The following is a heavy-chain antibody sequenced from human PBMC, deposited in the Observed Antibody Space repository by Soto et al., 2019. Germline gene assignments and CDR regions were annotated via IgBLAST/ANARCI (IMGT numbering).Heavy chain of an antibody. V-gene: IGHV4-59*08. J-gene: IGHJ6*02. CDR1: GDSITNYY. CDR2: FSNSGTT. CDR3: ARFYYDSSGYLPSPYYYYYGMDV. Sequence: PSETLSLTCTVSGDSITNYYWNWIRQPPGKALEWIGYFSNSGTTNYNPSLKSRVTISADTSKNQFFLKLTSVTAADTAVYYCARFYYDSSGYLPSPYYYYYGMDVWGQGTTVTVSS. D-gene: IGHD3-22*01.